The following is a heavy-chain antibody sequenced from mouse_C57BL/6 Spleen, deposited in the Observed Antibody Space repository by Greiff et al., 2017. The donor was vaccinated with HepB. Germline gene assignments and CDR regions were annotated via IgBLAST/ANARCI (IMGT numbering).Heavy chain of an antibody. Sequence: EVKLQESGPGLVKPSQSLSLTCSVTGYSITSGYYWNWIRQFPGNKLEWMGYISYDGSNNYNPSLKNRISITRDTSKNQFFLKLNSVTTEDTATYYCARGAGSSYGFAYWGQGTLVTVSA. D-gene: IGHD1-1*01. CDR2: ISYDGSN. V-gene: IGHV3-6*01. CDR1: GYSITSGYY. CDR3: ARGAGSSYGFAY. J-gene: IGHJ3*01.